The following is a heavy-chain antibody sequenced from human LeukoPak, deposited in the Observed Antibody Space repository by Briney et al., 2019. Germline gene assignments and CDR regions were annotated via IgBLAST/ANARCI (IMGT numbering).Heavy chain of an antibody. CDR2: ISYSGTAI. CDR1: GFAFSDYY. J-gene: IGHJ6*02. CDR3: ARNFDGSGHYFNDPHYYGMDL. D-gene: IGHD3-10*01. V-gene: IGHV3-11*01. Sequence: GGSLRLSCAASGFAFSDYYMHWVRQAPGKGLEWISFISYSGTAIYYGDSVEGRFTVSRDNAQNSLFLQMNSLRVEDTAVYYCARNFDGSGHYFNDPHYYGMDLWGQGTTVTVSS.